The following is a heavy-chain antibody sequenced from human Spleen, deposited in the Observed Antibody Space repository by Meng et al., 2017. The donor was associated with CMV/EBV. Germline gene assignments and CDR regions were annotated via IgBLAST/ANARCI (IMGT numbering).Heavy chain of an antibody. J-gene: IGHJ4*02. Sequence: GSLRLSCTISGDSINNGHYWGWIRQPPGKGLEWIGSIYHSGSTYYNPSLKSRVTISVDTSKNQFSLKLSSVTAADTAVYYCARVRISPPYFDYWGQGTLVTVSS. CDR2: IYHSGST. CDR3: ARVRISPPYFDY. V-gene: IGHV4-38-2*02. CDR1: GDSINNGHY. D-gene: IGHD3-3*02.